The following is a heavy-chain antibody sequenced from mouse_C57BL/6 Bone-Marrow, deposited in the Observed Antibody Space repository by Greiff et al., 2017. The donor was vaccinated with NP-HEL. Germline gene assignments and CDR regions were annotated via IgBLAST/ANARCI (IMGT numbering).Heavy chain of an antibody. CDR2: IDPETGGT. CDR3: TRSDYGSSRFAY. CDR1: GYTFTDYE. J-gene: IGHJ3*01. D-gene: IGHD1-1*01. Sequence: QVQLKQSGAELVRPGASVTLSCKASGYTFTDYEMHWVKQTPVHGLEWIGAIDPETGGTAYNQKFKGKAILTADKSSSTAYMELRSLTSEDSAVYYCTRSDYGSSRFAYWGQGTLVTVSA. V-gene: IGHV1-15*01.